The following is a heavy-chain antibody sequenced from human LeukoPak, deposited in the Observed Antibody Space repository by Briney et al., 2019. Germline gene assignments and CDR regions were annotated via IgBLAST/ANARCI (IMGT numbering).Heavy chain of an antibody. CDR3: AGQRGYCSGGSCFSDAFDI. V-gene: IGHV1-18*01. Sequence: ASVKVSCKASVYTFTSYGISWVRQAPGQGLEWMGWISPYNGNTNYAQKLQGRVTMTTDTSTSTAYMELRSLRSDETAVYYCAGQRGYCSGGSCFSDAFDIWGQGTMVTVSS. J-gene: IGHJ3*02. CDR1: VYTFTSYG. D-gene: IGHD2-15*01. CDR2: ISPYNGNT.